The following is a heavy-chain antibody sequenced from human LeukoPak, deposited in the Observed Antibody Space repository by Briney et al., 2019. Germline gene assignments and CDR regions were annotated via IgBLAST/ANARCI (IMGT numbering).Heavy chain of an antibody. CDR2: ISSGSDHI. Sequence: GGSLRLSCAASGFTFSHFWMSWVRQAPGKGLEWVSSISSGSDHIYYADSVRGRFTISRDNAKNSLYLQMDSLRAEDTAVFFCARNDYSTSSGYDSWGQGTLVTVSS. D-gene: IGHD6-6*01. CDR1: GFTFSHFW. CDR3: ARNDYSTSSGYDS. J-gene: IGHJ4*02. V-gene: IGHV3-21*01.